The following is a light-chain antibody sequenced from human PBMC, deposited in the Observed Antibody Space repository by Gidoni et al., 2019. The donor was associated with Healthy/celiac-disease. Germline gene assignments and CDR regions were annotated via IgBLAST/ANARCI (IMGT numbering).Light chain of an antibody. V-gene: IGKV1-39*01. CDR1: QSISSD. CDR2: AAS. CDR3: QQSYSTPRFT. J-gene: IGKJ3*01. Sequence: QLTQSPSSLSASVGDRVTITCRASQSISSDLNWYQQKPGKAPKLLIYAASSLQSVVPSRFSGSGSGTDFTLTISSLQPEDFATYYCQQSYSTPRFTFGPGTKVDIK.